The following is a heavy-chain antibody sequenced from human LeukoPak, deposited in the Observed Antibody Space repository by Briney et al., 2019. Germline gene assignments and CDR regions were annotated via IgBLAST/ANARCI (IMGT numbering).Heavy chain of an antibody. CDR3: ARRPQNYGADY. CDR2: ISGSGGST. Sequence: GGTLRLSCAASGFTFSSSDMSWVRQAPGKGLEWVSAISGSGGSTYYADSVKGRFIISRDNSKNTLFLQMNSLRAEDTAVYYCARRPQNYGADYWGQGTLVTVSS. D-gene: IGHD4-17*01. CDR1: GFTFSSSD. V-gene: IGHV3-23*01. J-gene: IGHJ4*02.